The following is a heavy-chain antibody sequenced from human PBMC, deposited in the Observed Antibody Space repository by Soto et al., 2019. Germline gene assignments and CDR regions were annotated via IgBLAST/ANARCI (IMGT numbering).Heavy chain of an antibody. CDR1: GYTFITYA. CDR3: TRVHYISGLEAGMDA. V-gene: IGHV1-3*01. J-gene: IGHJ6*02. CDR2: INAVNGNT. Sequence: QVQLEQSGAEVKKPGASVKISCKTSGYTFITYAMHWVRQAPGQRLEWMGWINAVNGNTQYSQKFQGRVTITRDTSATTAYVELSSLRSEDTAVYYCTRVHYISGLEAGMDAWGQGTTVTVSS. D-gene: IGHD6-19*01.